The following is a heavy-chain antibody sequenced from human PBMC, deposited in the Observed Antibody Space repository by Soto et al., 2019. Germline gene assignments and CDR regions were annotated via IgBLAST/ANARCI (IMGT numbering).Heavy chain of an antibody. V-gene: IGHV3-7*01. Sequence: LVESGGGLVQPGGSLRLSCAASGFTFSNIWMSWVRRSPEKGPEWGASISPDGGEIYYVDSVKGRFTIARDNTRNSLYLQMNSMRAEDTAVYYCAKGPRWGQGTLVTVSS. J-gene: IGHJ4*02. CDR1: GFTFSNIW. CDR2: ISPDGGEI. CDR3: AKGPR.